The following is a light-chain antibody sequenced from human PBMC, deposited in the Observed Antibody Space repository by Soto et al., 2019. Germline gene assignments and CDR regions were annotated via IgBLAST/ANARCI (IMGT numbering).Light chain of an antibody. V-gene: IGKV3-15*01. CDR2: GAS. CDR3: QQYNERPPWT. Sequence: EIVMTQSPATLSVSPGESVTLSCRASLTMNNNIAWYQHKPGQAPRLLIFGASSRATGVPGRLIGSGFGTEFTLSISSLQSEDFAVYYCQQYNERPPWTFGQGTTVEMK. CDR1: LTMNNN. J-gene: IGKJ1*01.